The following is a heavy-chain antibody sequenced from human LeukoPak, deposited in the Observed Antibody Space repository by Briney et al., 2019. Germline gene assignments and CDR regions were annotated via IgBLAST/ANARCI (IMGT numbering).Heavy chain of an antibody. CDR2: ISASGTTI. CDR3: ARDSSAFGGSDY. J-gene: IGHJ4*02. CDR1: GFSFSSYE. Sequence: PGGSLRLSCAASGFSFSSYEMNWVRQAPGKGLEWVSYISASGTTIYYADSVKGRFTISRDNAKNSLYLQMNSLRAEDTAVYYCARDSSAFGGSDYWGQGTLVTVSS. D-gene: IGHD3-22*01. V-gene: IGHV3-48*03.